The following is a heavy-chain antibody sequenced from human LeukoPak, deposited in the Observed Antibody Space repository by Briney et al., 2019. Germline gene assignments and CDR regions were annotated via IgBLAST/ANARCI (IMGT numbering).Heavy chain of an antibody. CDR3: ARHVVEDIVGFDP. D-gene: IGHD2-15*01. CDR1: GGSISSYY. CDR2: IYYSGST. Sequence: SETLSLTCTVSGGSISSYYWSWLRQPPGKGLEWIGYIYYSGSTNYNPSLKSRVTISVDTSKNQFSLKLSSVTAADTAVYYCARHVVEDIVGFDPWGQGTLVTVSS. J-gene: IGHJ5*02. V-gene: IGHV4-59*08.